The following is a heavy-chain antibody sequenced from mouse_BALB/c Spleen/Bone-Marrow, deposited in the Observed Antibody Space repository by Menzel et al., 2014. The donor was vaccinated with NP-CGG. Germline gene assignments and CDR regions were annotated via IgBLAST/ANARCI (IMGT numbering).Heavy chain of an antibody. Sequence: EVKLVESGGGLVQPGGSLRLSCATSGFTFTDYYMSWVRQPPGKALEWLGFIRNKANGYTTEYSASVKGRFTISRDNSQSILYLQMNTLRAEDSATYYCARDEKVRIHWYFDVWGAGTTVTVSS. J-gene: IGHJ1*01. D-gene: IGHD2-14*01. CDR1: GFTFTDYY. CDR3: ARDEKVRIHWYFDV. CDR2: IRNKANGYTT. V-gene: IGHV7-3*02.